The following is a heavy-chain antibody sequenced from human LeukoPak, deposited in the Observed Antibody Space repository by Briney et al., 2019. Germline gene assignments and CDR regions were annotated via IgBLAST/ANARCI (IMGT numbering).Heavy chain of an antibody. CDR3: ARVGSSGWSQEVDY. CDR1: GYTFTSYG. Sequence: ASVKVSCKASGYTFTSYGISWVRQAPGQGLEWMGWISAYNGNTNYVQKPQGRVTMTTDTSTSTAYMELRSLRSDDTAVYYCARVGSSGWSQEVDYWGKGTLVTVSS. V-gene: IGHV1-18*01. J-gene: IGHJ4*02. CDR2: ISAYNGNT. D-gene: IGHD6-19*01.